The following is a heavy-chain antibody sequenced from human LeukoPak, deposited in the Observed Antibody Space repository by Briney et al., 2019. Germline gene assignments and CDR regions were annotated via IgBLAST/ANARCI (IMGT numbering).Heavy chain of an antibody. D-gene: IGHD6-19*01. J-gene: IGHJ4*02. Sequence: GGSLRLSCAASGFTFSSYEMNWVRQAPGKGLEWVSSISSSSSYIYYADSVKGRFTISRDNAKNSLYLQMNSLRAEDTAVYYCARDKTVADLDYWGQGTLVTVSS. CDR3: ARDKTVADLDY. CDR1: GFTFSSYE. V-gene: IGHV3-21*01. CDR2: ISSSSSYI.